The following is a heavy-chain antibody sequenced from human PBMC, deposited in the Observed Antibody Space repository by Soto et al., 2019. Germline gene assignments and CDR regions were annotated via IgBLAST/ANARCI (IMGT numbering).Heavy chain of an antibody. J-gene: IGHJ6*02. V-gene: IGHV1-3*01. CDR1: GYTSTSYA. CDR2: INAGNGNT. CDR3: ARGAKEDTAMVGLYYYGMDV. Sequence: ASVKVSCKASGYTSTSYAMHWVRQAPGQRLEWMGWINAGNGNTKYSQKFQGRVTITRDTSASTAYMELSSLRSEDTAVYYCARGAKEDTAMVGLYYYGMDVWGQGTTVTVSS. D-gene: IGHD5-18*01.